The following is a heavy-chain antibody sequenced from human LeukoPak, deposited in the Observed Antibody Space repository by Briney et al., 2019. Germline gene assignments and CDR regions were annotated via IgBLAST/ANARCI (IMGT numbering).Heavy chain of an antibody. Sequence: GGSLRLSCAASGFTFSSYSMNWVRQAPGKGLEWVSYISSGSNTIYYADSVKGRFTFSRDNAKNSLYLQMNSLRAEDTAVYYCARALGYCSSASCYYFDNWGQGTLVTVSS. V-gene: IGHV3-48*01. CDR3: ARALGYCSSASCYYFDN. D-gene: IGHD2-2*01. J-gene: IGHJ4*02. CDR2: ISSGSNTI. CDR1: GFTFSSYS.